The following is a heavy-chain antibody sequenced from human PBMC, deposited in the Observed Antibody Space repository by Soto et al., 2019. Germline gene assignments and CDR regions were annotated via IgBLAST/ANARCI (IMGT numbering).Heavy chain of an antibody. CDR1: GFIFSNYD. D-gene: IGHD6-6*01. CDR2: MRSDGSNK. J-gene: IGHJ6*02. CDR3: ARDRYSSSSKGRVGYYYYGMDV. Sequence: GGSLRLSCEASGFIFSNYDMYWVRQGPGKGLEWVALMRSDGSNKYYVDSVKGRFTISRDNSKNMLFLQMDSLRAEDTAVYYCARDRYSSSSKGRVGYYYYGMDVWGQGTTVTVSS. V-gene: IGHV3-33*01.